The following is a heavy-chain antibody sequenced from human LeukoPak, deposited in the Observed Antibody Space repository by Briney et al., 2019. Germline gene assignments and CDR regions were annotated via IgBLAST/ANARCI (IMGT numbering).Heavy chain of an antibody. CDR2: ISWNSGSI. J-gene: IGHJ4*02. V-gene: IGHV3-9*01. Sequence: GGSLRLSCAASGFTFDDYAMHWVRQAPGKGLEWVSGISWNSGSIGYADSVKGRFTISRDNAKNSLYLQMNSLRGEDTALYYCAKGDSSGWYGTYYFDYWGQGTLVTVSS. CDR3: AKGDSSGWYGTYYFDY. CDR1: GFTFDDYA. D-gene: IGHD6-19*01.